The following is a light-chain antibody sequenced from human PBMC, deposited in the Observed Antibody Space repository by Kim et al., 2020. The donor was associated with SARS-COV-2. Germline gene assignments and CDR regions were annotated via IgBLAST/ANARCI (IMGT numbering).Light chain of an antibody. Sequence: LSPEERATLSCRASQSVNNNFLAWYQQKPGQAPRLLIYGASSRATGIPDRFSGSGSGTDFTLTISRLEPEDFAVFYCQQYGSPPYTFGQGTKLEI. CDR3: QQYGSPPYT. CDR1: QSVNNNF. V-gene: IGKV3-20*01. CDR2: GAS. J-gene: IGKJ2*01.